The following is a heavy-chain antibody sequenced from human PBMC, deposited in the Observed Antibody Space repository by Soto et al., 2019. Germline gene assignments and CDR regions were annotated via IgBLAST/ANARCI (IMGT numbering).Heavy chain of an antibody. CDR2: ISYDGSNK. CDR3: AKDPTTVTIASFDY. CDR1: GFTFSSYA. Sequence: PGGSLRLSCAASGFTFSSYAMHWVRQAPGKGLEWVAVISYDGSNKYYADSVKGRFTISRDNSKNTLYLQMNSLRAEDTAVYYCAKDPTTVTIASFDYWGQGTLVTVSS. D-gene: IGHD4-4*01. J-gene: IGHJ4*02. V-gene: IGHV3-30-3*01.